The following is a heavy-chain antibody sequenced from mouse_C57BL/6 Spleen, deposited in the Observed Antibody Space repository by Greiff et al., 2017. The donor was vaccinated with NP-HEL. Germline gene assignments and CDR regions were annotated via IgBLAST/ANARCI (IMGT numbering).Heavy chain of an antibody. D-gene: IGHD1-1*01. Sequence: VQLQQSGPELVKPGASVKISCKASGYSFTGYYMNWVKQSPEKSLEWIGEINPSTGGTTYNQKFKAKATLTVDKSSSTAYMQLKSLTSEDSAVYYCARETTVVARYFDVWGTGTTVTVSS. CDR1: GYSFTGYY. CDR3: ARETTVVARYFDV. V-gene: IGHV1-42*01. CDR2: INPSTGGT. J-gene: IGHJ1*03.